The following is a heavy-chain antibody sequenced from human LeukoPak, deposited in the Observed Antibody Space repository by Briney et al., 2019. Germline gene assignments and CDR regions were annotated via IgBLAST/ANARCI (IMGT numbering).Heavy chain of an antibody. CDR3: ARDHSVVVPAAIRIHCGMDV. V-gene: IGHV3-33*01. CDR2: IWYDGSNK. Sequence: GGSLRLSCAASGFTFSSYGIHWVRQAPGKGLEWVAVIWYDGSNKYYADSVKGRFTISRDNSKNTLYLQMNSLRAEDTAVYYCARDHSVVVPAAIRIHCGMDVWGQGTTVTVSS. D-gene: IGHD2-2*01. J-gene: IGHJ6*02. CDR1: GFTFSSYG.